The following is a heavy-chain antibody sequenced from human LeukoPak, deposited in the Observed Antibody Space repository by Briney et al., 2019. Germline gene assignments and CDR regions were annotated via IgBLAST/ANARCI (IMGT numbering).Heavy chain of an antibody. CDR1: GYTFTSYG. D-gene: IGHD3-22*01. CDR2: ISAYNGNT. Sequence: GASVKVSCKASGYTFTSYGISWVRQAPGQGLEWMGWISAYNGNTNYAQKLQGRVTVTTDTSTSTAYMELRSLRSDDTAVYYCARVDPLDYDSSGYWYYFDYWGQGTLVTVSS. CDR3: ARVDPLDYDSSGYWYYFDY. J-gene: IGHJ4*02. V-gene: IGHV1-18*01.